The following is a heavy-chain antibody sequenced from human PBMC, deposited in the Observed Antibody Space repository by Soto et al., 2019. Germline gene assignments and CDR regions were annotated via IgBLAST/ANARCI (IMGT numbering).Heavy chain of an antibody. CDR3: ARIGNPDASLYFDY. Sequence: QVQLQESGPGLVKPSQTLSLTCTVSGGSISVGVYYWNWIRQLTGKGPEWIGYTYHTGSTYYNPSLESLVTISVDPSKNQFSLRLSSVTAADTAVYYCARIGNPDASLYFDYWGQGTLVTVSS. J-gene: IGHJ4*02. V-gene: IGHV4-31*01. CDR1: GGSISVGVYY. D-gene: IGHD2-2*01. CDR2: TYHTGST.